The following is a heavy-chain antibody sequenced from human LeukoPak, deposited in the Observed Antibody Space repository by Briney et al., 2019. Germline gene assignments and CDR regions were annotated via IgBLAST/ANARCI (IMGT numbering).Heavy chain of an antibody. V-gene: IGHV5-51*01. J-gene: IGHJ3*02. Sequence: GESLKISCKGSGYSFTSYWIGWVRQMPGKGLEWMGIIYPGDSDTRYSPSFQGQVTISADKSISTAYLQWSSLKASDTAVYYCARYYGSGSVLDAFDIWGQGTMVTVSS. D-gene: IGHD3-10*01. CDR3: ARYYGSGSVLDAFDI. CDR1: GYSFTSYW. CDR2: IYPGDSDT.